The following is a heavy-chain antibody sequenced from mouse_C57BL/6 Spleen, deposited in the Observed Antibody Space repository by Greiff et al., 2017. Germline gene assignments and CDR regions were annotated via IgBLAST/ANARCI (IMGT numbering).Heavy chain of an antibody. CDR3: TRGDYKNFDY. Sequence: QVQLKESGAELVRPGASVTLSCKASGYTFTDYEMHWVKQTPVHGLEWIGAIDPETGGTAYNQKFKGKAILTADKSSSTAYMELRSLTSEDSAVYYCTRGDYKNFDYWGQGTTLTVSS. CDR1: GYTFTDYE. J-gene: IGHJ2*01. D-gene: IGHD2-12*01. CDR2: IDPETGGT. V-gene: IGHV1-15*01.